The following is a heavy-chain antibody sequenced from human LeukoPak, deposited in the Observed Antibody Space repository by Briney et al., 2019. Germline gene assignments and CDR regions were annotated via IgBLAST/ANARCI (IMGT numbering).Heavy chain of an antibody. CDR2: ISGSGGST. D-gene: IGHD3-3*01. Sequence: GGSLRLSCAASGFTFSSYAMSWVRQAPGKGLEWVSAISGSGGSTYYADSVKGRFTISRDNSKNTLYLQTNSLRAEDTAVYYCAKGGIGSYDFWSGLRAFDIWGQGTMVTVSS. J-gene: IGHJ3*02. CDR3: AKGGIGSYDFWSGLRAFDI. V-gene: IGHV3-23*01. CDR1: GFTFSSYA.